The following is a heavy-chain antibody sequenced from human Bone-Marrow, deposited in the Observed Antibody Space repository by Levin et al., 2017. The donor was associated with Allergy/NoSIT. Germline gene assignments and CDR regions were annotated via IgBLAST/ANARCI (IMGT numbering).Heavy chain of an antibody. D-gene: IGHD2-15*01. J-gene: IGHJ6*02. CDR2: INTNTGNP. Sequence: ASVKVSCKASGYTFTSYALNWVRQAPGQGLEWMGWINTNTGNPTYAQGFTGRFVFSLDTSVSTAYLQISSLKAEDTAVYYCARPLEHCSGGSCYSYYYYGMDVWGQGTTVTVSS. CDR1: GYTFTSYA. CDR3: ARPLEHCSGGSCYSYYYYGMDV. V-gene: IGHV7-4-1*02.